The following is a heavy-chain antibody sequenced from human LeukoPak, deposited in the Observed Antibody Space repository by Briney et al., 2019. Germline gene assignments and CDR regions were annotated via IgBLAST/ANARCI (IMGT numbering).Heavy chain of an antibody. CDR1: GITFSTYW. CDR3: AREAGRYSSNIDWFDP. V-gene: IGHV3-7*01. J-gene: IGHJ5*02. D-gene: IGHD6-13*01. Sequence: GGSLRLSCAASGITFSTYWMSWVRQAPGKGAEWVANIRQDGSEQYYMDSVKGRFIISRDNAKNSLSLQMNSLRAEDTAVYYCAREAGRYSSNIDWFDPWGQGTLVTVSS. CDR2: IRQDGSEQ.